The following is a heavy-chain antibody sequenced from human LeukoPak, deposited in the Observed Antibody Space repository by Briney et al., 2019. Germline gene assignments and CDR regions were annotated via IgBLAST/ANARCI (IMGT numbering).Heavy chain of an antibody. CDR2: ISNDGSRK. CDR3: ARDRAWNYFDY. V-gene: IGHV3-30*03. D-gene: IGHD3-3*01. Sequence: PGRSLRLSCAASGFTFSSYGMHWVRQAPGKGLEWVAIISNDGSRKYYGHSVEGRFTISRDNSKNTLYLQMDSLRAEDTAVYYCARDRAWNYFDYWGQGTLVTVSS. J-gene: IGHJ4*02. CDR1: GFTFSSYG.